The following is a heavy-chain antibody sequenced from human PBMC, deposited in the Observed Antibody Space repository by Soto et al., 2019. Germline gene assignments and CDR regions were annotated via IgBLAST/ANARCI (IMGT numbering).Heavy chain of an antibody. CDR2: IIPIFGTA. CDR1: GYTFTGYY. D-gene: IGHD6-6*01. CDR3: ARGVPEYSSSGFPY. J-gene: IGHJ4*02. Sequence: QVQLVQSGAEVKKPGASVKVSCKASGYTFTGYYMHWVRQAPGQGLEWMGWIIPIFGTANYAQKFQGRVTITADKSTSTAYMELSSLRSEDTAVYYCARGVPEYSSSGFPYWGQGTLVTVSS. V-gene: IGHV1-69*06.